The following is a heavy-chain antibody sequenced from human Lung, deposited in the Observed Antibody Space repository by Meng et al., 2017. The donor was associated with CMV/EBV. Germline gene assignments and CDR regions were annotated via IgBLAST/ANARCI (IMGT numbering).Heavy chain of an antibody. CDR1: GFPFSDYY. CDR3: ARAGVGTGSSGVY. V-gene: IGHV3-11*06. J-gene: IGHJ4*02. Sequence: QVQRGGSGGGLVKPGGSLRLSCAASGFPFSDYYMSWIRQAPGKGLEWVSYISSSSSYTNYADSVKGRFTISRDNAKNSLYLQMNSLRAEDTAVYYCARAGVGTGSSGVYWGQGTLVTVSS. D-gene: IGHD1-26*01. CDR2: ISSSSSYT.